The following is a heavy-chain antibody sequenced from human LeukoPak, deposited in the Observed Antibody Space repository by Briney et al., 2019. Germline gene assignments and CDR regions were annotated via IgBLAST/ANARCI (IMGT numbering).Heavy chain of an antibody. CDR3: ARESGTTLYRGAFDP. V-gene: IGHV3-23*01. CDR1: GFTFSSYA. CDR2: ISGSGGST. Sequence: PGGSLRLSCAASGFTFSSYAMSWVRQAPGKGLEWVSAISGSGGSTYYADSVRGRFTISRDNAKNSLYLQMNSLRAEDTAVYYCARESGTTLYRGAFDPWGQGTLVTVSS. D-gene: IGHD1-1*01. J-gene: IGHJ5*02.